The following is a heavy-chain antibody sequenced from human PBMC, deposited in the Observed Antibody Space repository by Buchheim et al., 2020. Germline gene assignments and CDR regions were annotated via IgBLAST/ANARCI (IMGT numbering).Heavy chain of an antibody. CDR2: ILYDGSNE. D-gene: IGHD6-19*01. J-gene: IGHJ6*02. CDR3: ARPTAVTEYYFYAMDV. CDR1: GFTFRTYA. V-gene: IGHV3-30-3*01. Sequence: QMQLVESGGGVVQPGTSLRLSCEASGFTFRTYAMHWVRQAPGKGLQWVGVILYDGSNEYYADPVQGRFTISRDNSKNTLYLQMNSLRAEDTAVYYCARPTAVTEYYFYAMDVWGQGT.